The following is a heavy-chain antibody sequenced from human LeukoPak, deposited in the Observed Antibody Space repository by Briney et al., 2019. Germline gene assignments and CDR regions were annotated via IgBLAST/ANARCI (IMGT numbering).Heavy chain of an antibody. V-gene: IGHV1-2*02. CDR2: INPNSGGT. CDR1: GYTFTGYY. D-gene: IGHD2-21*02. J-gene: IGHJ6*03. CDR3: AREGSYCGGDCYYYYYYMDV. Sequence: ASVKVSCKASGYTFTGYYMHWVRQAPGQGLEWMGWINPNSGGTNYAQKFQGRVTMTTDTSTSTAYMELRSLRSDDTAVYYCAREGSYCGGDCYYYYYYMDVWGKGTTVTISS.